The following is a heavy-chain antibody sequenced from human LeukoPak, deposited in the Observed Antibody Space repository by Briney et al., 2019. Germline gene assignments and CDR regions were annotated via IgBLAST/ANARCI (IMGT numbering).Heavy chain of an antibody. CDR2: ISDYNGNT. CDR1: GYTFTNYG. D-gene: IGHD3-16*01. CDR3: AGDRAYDCPSGGY. V-gene: IGHV1-18*01. J-gene: IGHJ4*02. Sequence: WASVKVSCKASGYTFTNYGISWVGQAPGQGLEWMGWISDYNGNTNYAQKLQGRVTMTTDTSTSTAYMELRSLRSDDTAVYYCAGDRAYDCPSGGYWGQGTLVTVSS.